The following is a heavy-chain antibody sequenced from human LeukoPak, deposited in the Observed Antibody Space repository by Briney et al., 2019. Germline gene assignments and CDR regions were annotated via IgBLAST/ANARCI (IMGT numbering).Heavy chain of an antibody. D-gene: IGHD5-24*01. V-gene: IGHV3-74*01. CDR1: GFTFSTYW. CDR2: ISTDGSST. CDR3: ARDQATSNVLGP. Sequence: GGSLRLSCAASGFTFSTYWMHWVRQAPGKGLVWVSRISTDGSSTNYADSVKGRFTISRDNAKSTLYPQMNSLRAEDTAVYYCARDQATSNVLGPWGQGTLVTVSS. J-gene: IGHJ5*02.